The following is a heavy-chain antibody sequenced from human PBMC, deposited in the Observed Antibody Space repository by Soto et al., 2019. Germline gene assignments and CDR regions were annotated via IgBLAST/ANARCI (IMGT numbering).Heavy chain of an antibody. V-gene: IGHV3-21*01. J-gene: IGHJ4*02. CDR1: GFTFSSYS. CDR3: ARGPRRPFYSDSSGSKNFDY. D-gene: IGHD3-22*01. CDR2: ISSSSSYI. Sequence: PGGSLRLSCTASGFTFSSYSMNWVRQAPGKGLEWVSSISSSSSYIYYADSVKGRFTISRDNAKNSLYLQMNSLRAEDTAVYYCARGPRRPFYSDSSGSKNFDYWGQGTLVTVSS.